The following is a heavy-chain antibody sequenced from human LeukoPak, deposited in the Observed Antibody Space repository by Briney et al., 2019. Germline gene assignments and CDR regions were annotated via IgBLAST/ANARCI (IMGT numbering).Heavy chain of an antibody. CDR2: ISDSGRTI. CDR3: AKDSSISYYDILTGYWFDY. V-gene: IGHV3-48*03. J-gene: IGHJ4*02. D-gene: IGHD3-9*01. CDR1: GFTFSSYE. Sequence: GGSLRLSCAASGFTFSSYEMNWVRQAPGKGLEWVSYISDSGRTIYYADSVKGRFTISRDNAKNSLYLQMNSLRAEDTAVYYCAKDSSISYYDILTGYWFDYWGQGTLVTVSS.